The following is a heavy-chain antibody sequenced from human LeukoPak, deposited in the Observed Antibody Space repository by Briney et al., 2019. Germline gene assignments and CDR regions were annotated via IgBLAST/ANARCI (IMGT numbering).Heavy chain of an antibody. CDR2: IIPIFGSA. D-gene: IGHD3-3*01. Sequence: SVKASCKASGGTFSSYAISWVRQAPGQGLEWMGGIIPIFGSANYAQKFQGRVTITADESTSTAYMELSSLRSEDTAVYYCARVLGDFGVGEYYYYYMDVWGKGTTVTVSS. CDR1: GGTFSSYA. CDR3: ARVLGDFGVGEYYYYYMDV. J-gene: IGHJ6*03. V-gene: IGHV1-69*13.